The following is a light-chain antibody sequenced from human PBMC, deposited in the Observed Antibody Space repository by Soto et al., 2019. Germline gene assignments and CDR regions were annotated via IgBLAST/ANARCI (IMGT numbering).Light chain of an antibody. CDR2: DTS. CDR1: QGIGDT. CDR3: QQYGSSPRIT. V-gene: IGKV3-20*01. J-gene: IGKJ5*01. Sequence: EVVMRQSPATLSVSPGEGATLSCRASQGIGDTLAWYQHKPGQTPRLLIYDTSTRATGVPTRFSGSGSGTDFTLTISRLEPEDFAVYYCQQYGSSPRITFGQGTRLETK.